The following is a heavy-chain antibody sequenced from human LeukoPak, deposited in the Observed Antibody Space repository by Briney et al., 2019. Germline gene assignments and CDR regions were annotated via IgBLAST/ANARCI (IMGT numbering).Heavy chain of an antibody. CDR2: ISGSGGST. CDR1: GGSISSYY. D-gene: IGHD3-10*01. V-gene: IGHV3-23*01. J-gene: IGHJ6*02. CDR3: ASPGAMDV. Sequence: ETLSLTCTVSGGSISSYYWSWIRQPPGKGLEWVSDISGSGGSTCYADSVKGRFTISRDNSKNTLYLQMNSLRAEDTAVYYCASPGAMDVWGQGTTVTVSS.